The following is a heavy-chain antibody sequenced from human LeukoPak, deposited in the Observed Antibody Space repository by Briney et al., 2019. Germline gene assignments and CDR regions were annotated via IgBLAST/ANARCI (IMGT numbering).Heavy chain of an antibody. CDR1: GFTFSSFD. Sequence: GGSLRLSCAASGFTFSSFDTSWVRQAPGKGLEWVSGISGSGGSTYYADSVKGRFTISRDNSKNTLFLQMNSLRAEDTAIYYCAKDFSADTYFDYWGQGTLVTVSS. J-gene: IGHJ4*02. CDR2: ISGSGGST. D-gene: IGHD2-15*01. CDR3: AKDFSADTYFDY. V-gene: IGHV3-23*01.